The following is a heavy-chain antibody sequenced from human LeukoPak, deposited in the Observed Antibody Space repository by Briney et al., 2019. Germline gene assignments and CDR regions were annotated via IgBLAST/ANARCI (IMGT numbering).Heavy chain of an antibody. CDR2: INANSGGT. D-gene: IGHD3-9*01. V-gene: IGHV1-2*02. J-gene: IGHJ4*02. Sequence: ASVKVSCKASGYTFTGYYMHWVRQAPGQGLEWMGWINANSGGTNYAQKCQGRVTMTRDTSISTAYMELSRLRSDDTAVYYCARSSRYDIWTGYPYWGQGTLVTVSP. CDR1: GYTFTGYY. CDR3: ARSSRYDIWTGYPY.